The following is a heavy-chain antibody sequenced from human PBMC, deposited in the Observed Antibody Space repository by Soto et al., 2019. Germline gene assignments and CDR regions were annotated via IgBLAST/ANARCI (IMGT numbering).Heavy chain of an antibody. CDR2: ISWGSGET. Sequence: EVQLVESGGGLVQPGRSLRLSCAASGFTFDAYAMHWVRQAPGKGLEWIAAISWGSGETVYATSVKGRFTISRDNGRNSLYLQMSSLREEDTAFYFCAKDYQGGTGTTALDLWGQGTLVTVSS. CDR1: GFTFDAYA. CDR3: AKDYQGGTGTTALDL. V-gene: IGHV3-9*01. D-gene: IGHD1-1*01. J-gene: IGHJ1*01.